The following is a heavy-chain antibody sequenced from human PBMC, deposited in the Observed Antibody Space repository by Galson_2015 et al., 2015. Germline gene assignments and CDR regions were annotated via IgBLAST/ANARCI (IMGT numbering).Heavy chain of an antibody. V-gene: IGHV3-23*01. D-gene: IGHD6-19*01. Sequence: SLRLSCAASGFTFSSYAMSWVRQAPGKGLEWVSAISGSGGSTYYADSVKGRFTVSRGNSKNTLYPQMNSLRAKDTAVYYCAKGDSGWSFNWFDPWGQGTLVTVSS. CDR1: GFTFSSYA. J-gene: IGHJ5*02. CDR2: ISGSGGST. CDR3: AKGDSGWSFNWFDP.